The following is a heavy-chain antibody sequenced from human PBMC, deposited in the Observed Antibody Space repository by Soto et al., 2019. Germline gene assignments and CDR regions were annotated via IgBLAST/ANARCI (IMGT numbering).Heavy chain of an antibody. CDR2: INHSGST. Sequence: PSETLSLTCAVYGGSFSGYYWSWIRQPPGKGLEWIGEINHSGSTNYNPSLKSRVTISVDTSKNQFSLKLSSVTAADTAVYYCARGLFWNYGDVWGQGTTVTVS. CDR3: ARGLFWNYGDV. D-gene: IGHD1-7*01. J-gene: IGHJ6*02. V-gene: IGHV4-34*01. CDR1: GGSFSGYY.